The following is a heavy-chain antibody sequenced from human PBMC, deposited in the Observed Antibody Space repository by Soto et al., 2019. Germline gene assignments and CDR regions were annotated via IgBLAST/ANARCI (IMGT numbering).Heavy chain of an antibody. D-gene: IGHD2-21*01. J-gene: IGHJ6*02. Sequence: ASVKVSRKTSGYTFKDHYIYWVRQAPGRGLEWVARINPNDGDTTSAQKFRNRVAVTRDTSLGTAYLELTGLQSDDTAIYYCARDRRAYNVSLSHYNPYYTMDFWGQGTSVTVSS. CDR3: ARDRRAYNVSLSHYNPYYTMDF. V-gene: IGHV1-2*06. CDR1: GYTFKDHY. CDR2: INPNDGDT.